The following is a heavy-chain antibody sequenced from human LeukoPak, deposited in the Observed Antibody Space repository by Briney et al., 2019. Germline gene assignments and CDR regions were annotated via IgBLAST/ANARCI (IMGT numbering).Heavy chain of an antibody. CDR3: ARDGVTTGGY. Sequence: SETLSLTRTVSGGSISSGDYYWSWIRQPPGKGLEWIGYIYYSGSTYYNPSLKSRVTISVDTSKNQFSLKLSSVTAADTAVYYCARDGVTTGGYWGQGTLVTVSS. D-gene: IGHD4-11*01. V-gene: IGHV4-30-4*08. CDR2: IYYSGST. CDR1: GGSISSGDYY. J-gene: IGHJ4*02.